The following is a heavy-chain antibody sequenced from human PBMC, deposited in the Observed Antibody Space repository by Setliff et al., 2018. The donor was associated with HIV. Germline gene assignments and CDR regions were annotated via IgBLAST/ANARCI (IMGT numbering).Heavy chain of an antibody. J-gene: IGHJ6*02. Sequence: SETLSLTCTVSGGSISSTIYHWVWIRQPPGKGLEWIGNIHSSGITYYKPSLKGRLTISLDTSKNQFSLKLSSVTAADTAVYYCATHASTVQDAMDVWGQGTTVTVSS. D-gene: IGHD4-4*01. CDR3: ATHASTVQDAMDV. CDR2: IHSSGIT. CDR1: GGSISSTIYH. V-gene: IGHV4-39*01.